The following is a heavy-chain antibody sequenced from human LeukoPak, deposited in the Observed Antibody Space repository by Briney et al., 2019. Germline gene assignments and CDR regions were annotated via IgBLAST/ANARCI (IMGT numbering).Heavy chain of an antibody. V-gene: IGHV4-39*07. J-gene: IGHJ4*02. CDR3: ARGSAGFDS. CDR2: IYSTGIT. CDR1: GASLSSSDYY. Sequence: SETLSLTCTVSGASLSSSDYYWGYIRQPPGKGLEWIGSIYSTGITYFNPSLKSRLTMSADTSKNQFSLKLSSVTAADTAIYYCARGSAGFDSWGQGTLFTVSS.